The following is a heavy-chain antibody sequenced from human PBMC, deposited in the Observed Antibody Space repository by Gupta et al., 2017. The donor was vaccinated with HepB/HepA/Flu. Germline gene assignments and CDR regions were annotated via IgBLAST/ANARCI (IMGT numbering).Heavy chain of an antibody. D-gene: IGHD6-6*01. CDR2: ISTSGKFK. CDR3: ARDGLKAARGGNFDS. V-gene: IGHV3-21*01. Sequence: EVHLVESGGGLVKPGGSLRLSCAASGFNFIDYSMNWLRQAPGKGLEWVSSISTSGKFKYFADSVKVRFTISRDNANNSLFLQMNSLRAEDTAVYFCARDGLKAARGGNFDSWGQGTLVTVSS. J-gene: IGHJ4*02. CDR1: GFNFIDYS.